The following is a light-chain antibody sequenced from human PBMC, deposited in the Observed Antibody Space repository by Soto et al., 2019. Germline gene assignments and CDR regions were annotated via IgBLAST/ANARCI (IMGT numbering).Light chain of an antibody. Sequence: ALTQPASVSGSPGQSITISCTGTSSDIGGYNFVSWYQHHPGKAPKLMIYEVNNRPSGVSSRFSGSKSGNTASLTISGLQTEEEADYSCSSFNTRSTLVVFGGGTQLTVL. V-gene: IGLV2-14*01. CDR1: SSDIGGYNF. CDR2: EVN. CDR3: SSFNTRSTLVV. J-gene: IGLJ2*01.